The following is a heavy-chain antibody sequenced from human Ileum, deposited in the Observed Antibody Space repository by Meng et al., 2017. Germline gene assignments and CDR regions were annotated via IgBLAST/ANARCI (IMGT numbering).Heavy chain of an antibody. D-gene: IGHD1-26*01. V-gene: IGHV4-4*02. CDR2: IHHSGST. Sequence: APLPASGPVRRKPSGTLALTCAVSGGSTSTSDWWSWARQPPGKGLEWIGEIHHSGSTNYNPSLKSRVTISVDKSKNQFSLKLNSVTAADTAVYYCVREWSGSYRHFDYWGQGTLVTVSS. J-gene: IGHJ4*02. CDR1: GGSTSTSDW. CDR3: VREWSGSYRHFDY.